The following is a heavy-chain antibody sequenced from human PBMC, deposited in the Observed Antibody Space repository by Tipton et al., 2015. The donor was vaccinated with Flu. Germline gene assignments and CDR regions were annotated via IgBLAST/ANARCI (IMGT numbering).Heavy chain of an antibody. CDR3: ARGYDILTDGGGYFDY. J-gene: IGHJ4*02. D-gene: IGHD3-9*01. CDR1: GFTFSSYA. Sequence: SLRLSCAASGFTFSSYAMHWVRQAPGKGLEWVVGIWYDGSNKYYADSVKGRFTISRDNSKNTLYLQMNSLRAEDTAVYYCARGYDILTDGGGYFDYWGQGTLVTVSS. V-gene: IGHV3-33*01. CDR2: IWYDGSNK.